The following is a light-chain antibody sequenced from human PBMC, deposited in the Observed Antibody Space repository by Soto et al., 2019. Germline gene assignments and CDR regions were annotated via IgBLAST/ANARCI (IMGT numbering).Light chain of an antibody. CDR2: EVT. J-gene: IGLJ1*01. Sequence: QSVLTQPPSASGSPGQSVTISCTGTSSDVGGYNFVSWFQQYPGKAPKLIIFEVTKRPSEVPDRFSGSKSGNTASLTVSGLRTEDEADYYGASYAGRDTYVFGTGTKLTVL. V-gene: IGLV2-8*01. CDR3: ASYAGRDTYV. CDR1: SSDVGGYNF.